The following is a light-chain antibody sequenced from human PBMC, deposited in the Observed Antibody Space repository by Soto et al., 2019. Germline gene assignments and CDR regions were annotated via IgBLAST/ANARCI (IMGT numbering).Light chain of an antibody. Sequence: DLQVTQSPSFLSASLGDRVTFTCRASQGISSFLVWYQHTPGKAPKLLIYAASTLQSGVPSRFSGSGSGREFTLTISSLQTEDFATYYCQQLSGYPLTFGQGTKVEIK. CDR1: QGISSF. CDR2: AAS. CDR3: QQLSGYPLT. J-gene: IGKJ1*01. V-gene: IGKV1-9*01.